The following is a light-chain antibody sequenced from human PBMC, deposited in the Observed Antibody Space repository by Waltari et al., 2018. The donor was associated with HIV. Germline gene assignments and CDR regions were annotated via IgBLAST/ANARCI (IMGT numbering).Light chain of an antibody. CDR1: SPTIGIKT. V-gene: IGLV1-44*01. CDR2: GNY. J-gene: IGLJ3*02. CDR3: ASGEASLNGWV. Sequence: QYLVTQPPSVPGTPGQTVTLSTSGSSPTIGIKTVNLYQHLPGTAPKRLIYGNYQRPSGVPDRFSASKSGTSASLAISGLQSEYEADYYCASGEASLNGWVFGGGTKLTVL.